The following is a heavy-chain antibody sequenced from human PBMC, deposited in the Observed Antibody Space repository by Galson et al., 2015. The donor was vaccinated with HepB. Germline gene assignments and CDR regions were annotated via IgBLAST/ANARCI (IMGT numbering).Heavy chain of an antibody. V-gene: IGHV1-2*02. J-gene: IGHJ5*02. D-gene: IGHD1-14*01. CDR2: INPNSGGT. CDR3: ARDGTEIGFSWNHPLNWFDP. CDR1: GYTFTSYY. Sequence: SVKVSCKASGYTFTSYYMHWVRQAPGQGLEWMGWINPNSGGTNYAQKFQGRVTMTRDTSISTAYMELSRLRSDDTAVYYCARDGTEIGFSWNHPLNWFDPWGQGTLVTVSS.